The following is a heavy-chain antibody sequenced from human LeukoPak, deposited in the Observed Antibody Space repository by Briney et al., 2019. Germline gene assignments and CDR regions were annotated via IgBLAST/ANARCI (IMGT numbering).Heavy chain of an antibody. CDR1: GVSLSGYY. D-gene: IGHD2-8*01. J-gene: IGHJ6*02. V-gene: IGHV4-34*01. Sequence: SETLSLTCAVYGVSLSGYYWSWIRQSPGKGLEGIGEINHSGSTNYNPSLKSRLTISVDTSNNQFSLKLSSVTAADTAVYYCARGKRSRRLSNDRPYYYYGMDVWGQGTMVTVSS. CDR2: INHSGST. CDR3: ARGKRSRRLSNDRPYYYYGMDV.